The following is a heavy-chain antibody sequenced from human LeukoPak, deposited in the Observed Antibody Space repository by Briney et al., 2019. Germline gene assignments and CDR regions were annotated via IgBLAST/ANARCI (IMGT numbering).Heavy chain of an antibody. CDR3: ARDPVRGYLDY. J-gene: IGHJ4*02. V-gene: IGHV3-7*04. D-gene: IGHD3-16*01. Sequence: QPGGSLRLSCAASGSTFSSYWMTWVRQAPGKGLEWVANIKQDGSEKKYVDSVKGRFTISRDNAKNSLYLQMNSLRAEDTAVYYCARDPVRGYLDYWGQGTLVTVSS. CDR1: GSTFSSYW. CDR2: IKQDGSEK.